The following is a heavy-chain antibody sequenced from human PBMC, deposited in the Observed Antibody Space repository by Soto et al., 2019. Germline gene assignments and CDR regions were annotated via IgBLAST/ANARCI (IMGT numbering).Heavy chain of an antibody. CDR3: ARDCSGGSCYPALGA. Sequence: EVHLVESGGGLIQPGGSLTLSCAASGFAVSNTYMSWVRQAPGRGLEWVSFIYSDGTTCYADSVKGRFTISRDTSKNTLSLQMNSLRAEDTAVYYCARDCSGGSCYPALGAWGQGTLVNVS. V-gene: IGHV3-53*01. J-gene: IGHJ5*02. D-gene: IGHD2-15*01. CDR1: GFAVSNTY. CDR2: IYSDGTT.